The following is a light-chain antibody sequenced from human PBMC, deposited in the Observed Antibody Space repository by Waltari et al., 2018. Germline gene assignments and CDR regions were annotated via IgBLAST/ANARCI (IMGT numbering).Light chain of an antibody. V-gene: IGLV2-8*01. CDR2: DVS. CDR3: SSYGGSNTHV. J-gene: IGLJ1*01. CDR1: SRDVGAYKS. Sequence: QSALTQPHSASGSPGQSVIISCTGSSRDVGAYKSVSWYQQRPGNAPKLIIYDVSQRPSGVSDRFSGSKSGNSASLTVSGLQAEDEADYYCSSYGGSNTHVFGTGTRVTVL.